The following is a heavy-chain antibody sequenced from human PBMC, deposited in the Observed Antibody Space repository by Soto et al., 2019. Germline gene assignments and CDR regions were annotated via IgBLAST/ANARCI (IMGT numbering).Heavy chain of an antibody. CDR1: EDTFSSYT. V-gene: IGHV1-69*08. CDR3: AGIPTYCGGDCYPDY. D-gene: IGHD2-21*02. Sequence: QVQLVQSGAEVKKPGSSVKVSCKASEDTFSSYTVSWVRQAPGQGLEWMGRIIPMFGAADYGQRFQGRVTITADKSTSTAYMELSSLKSEDTGVYYCAGIPTYCGGDCYPDYWGQGTLVTVSS. J-gene: IGHJ4*02. CDR2: IIPMFGAA.